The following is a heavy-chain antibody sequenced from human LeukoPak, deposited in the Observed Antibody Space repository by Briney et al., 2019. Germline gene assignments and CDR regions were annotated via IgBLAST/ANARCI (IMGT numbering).Heavy chain of an antibody. J-gene: IGHJ5*02. V-gene: IGHV1-18*01. Sequence: ASVKVSCKASGYTFTSYGIIWVRQAPGQGLEWMGWISAYNGNTNYAQKFQGRVTMTTDTSTSTAYMELRSLRSDDTAVYYCARDAKDIVVVVAAKAVRFDPWGQGTLVTVSS. CDR1: GYTFTSYG. D-gene: IGHD2-15*01. CDR3: ARDAKDIVVVVAAKAVRFDP. CDR2: ISAYNGNT.